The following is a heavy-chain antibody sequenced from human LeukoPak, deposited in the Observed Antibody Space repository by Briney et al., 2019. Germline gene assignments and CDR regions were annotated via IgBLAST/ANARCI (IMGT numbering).Heavy chain of an antibody. CDR1: GFTFSNYW. D-gene: IGHD6-6*01. V-gene: IGHV3-48*02. J-gene: IGHJ6*02. Sequence: GGSLRLSCAASGFTFSNYWMSWVRQAPGKGLEWVSYISSSSSTIYYADSVKGRFTISRDNAKNSLYLQMNSLRDEDTAVYYCARDRQGRIAARFDYYYYGMDVWGQGTTVTVSS. CDR3: ARDRQGRIAARFDYYYYGMDV. CDR2: ISSSSSTI.